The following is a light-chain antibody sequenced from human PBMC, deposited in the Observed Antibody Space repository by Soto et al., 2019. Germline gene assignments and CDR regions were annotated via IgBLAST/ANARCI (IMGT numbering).Light chain of an antibody. Sequence: EIMMTQSPATLSVSPWERATLSCRASQSVSNNLAWYQQKPGQAPRLLIYYASTRATGIPARFSGSGSGTEFTLTISSLQSEDFALYYCQQYHNWPPITFGQGTRLEIK. CDR1: QSVSNN. V-gene: IGKV3-15*01. J-gene: IGKJ5*01. CDR2: YAS. CDR3: QQYHNWPPIT.